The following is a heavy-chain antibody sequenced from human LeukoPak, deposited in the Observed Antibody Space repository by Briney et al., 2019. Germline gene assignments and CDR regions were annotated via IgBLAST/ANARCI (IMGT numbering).Heavy chain of an antibody. Sequence: SETLSLTCTVSGGSISSYYWSWIRQPAGKGLEWIGRIYTSGSTNYNPSLKSRVTMSVDTSKNQFSLKLSSVTAADTAVYYCARGGGTTGTTLAAFDIWGQGTMVTVPS. CDR1: GGSISSYY. CDR2: IYTSGST. V-gene: IGHV4-4*07. CDR3: ARGGGTTGTTLAAFDI. J-gene: IGHJ3*02. D-gene: IGHD1-1*01.